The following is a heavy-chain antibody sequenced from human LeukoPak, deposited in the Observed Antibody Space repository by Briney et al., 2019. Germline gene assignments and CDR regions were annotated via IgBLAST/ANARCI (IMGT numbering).Heavy chain of an antibody. J-gene: IGHJ4*02. CDR1: GGSITSYY. CDR2: IYYSGST. CDR3: ARGYCSGGSCYFFFDY. V-gene: IGHV4-59*12. Sequence: PSETLSLTCTVSGGSITSYYWSWIRLPPGKGLEWIGYIYYSGSTNYNPSLKSRVTISVDTSKNQFSLKLSSVTAADTAVYYCARGYCSGGSCYFFFDYWGQGTLVTVSS. D-gene: IGHD2-15*01.